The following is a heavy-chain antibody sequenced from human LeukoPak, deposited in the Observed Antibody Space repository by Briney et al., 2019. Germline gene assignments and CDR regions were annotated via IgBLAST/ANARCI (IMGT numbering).Heavy chain of an antibody. J-gene: IGHJ4*02. CDR2: ISYSGST. Sequence: SETLSLTCTVSGGSISSYYWSWIRQPPGKGVEWLGYISYSGSTNYNPSLKSRVTISVDTSKNQFSLKLSSVTAADTAVYYCARDRGWLQFDYWGQGTLVTVSS. V-gene: IGHV4-59*01. D-gene: IGHD5-24*01. CDR1: GGSISSYY. CDR3: ARDRGWLQFDY.